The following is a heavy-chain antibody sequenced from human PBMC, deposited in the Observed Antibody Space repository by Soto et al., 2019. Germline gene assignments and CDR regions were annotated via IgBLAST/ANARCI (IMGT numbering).Heavy chain of an antibody. D-gene: IGHD7-27*01. V-gene: IGHV3-48*02. J-gene: IGHJ4*02. CDR1: GFTFSSYS. CDR3: ARGASTGDGPYFDY. Sequence: GGSLRLSCAASGFTFSSYSMNWVRQAPGKGLEWVSYISSSSSTIYYADSVKGRFTISRDNAKNSLYLQMNSLRDEDTAVYYCARGASTGDGPYFDYWGQGTLVTVSS. CDR2: ISSSSSTI.